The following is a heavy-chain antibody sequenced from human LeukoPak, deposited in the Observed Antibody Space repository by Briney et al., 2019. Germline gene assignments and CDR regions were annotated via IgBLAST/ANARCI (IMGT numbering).Heavy chain of an antibody. CDR1: GFTFSSYS. V-gene: IGHV3-21*01. D-gene: IGHD4-17*01. Sequence: PGGSLRLSCAASGFTFSSYSMNWVRQAPGKGLEWVSSISSSSSYIYYADSVKGRFTISRDNAKNSLYLQMNSLRAEDTAVYYCARARLDYGDYLNWFDPWGQGTLVTVSS. CDR2: ISSSSSYI. J-gene: IGHJ5*02. CDR3: ARARLDYGDYLNWFDP.